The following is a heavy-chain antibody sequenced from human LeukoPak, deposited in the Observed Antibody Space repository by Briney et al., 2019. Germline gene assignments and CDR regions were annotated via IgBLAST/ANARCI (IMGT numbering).Heavy chain of an antibody. J-gene: IGHJ6*02. Sequence: GGSLRLSCAASGFTFSSYAMSWVRQAPGKGLEWVSAISGSGGSTYYADSVKGRFTISRGNSKNTLYLQMNSLRAEDTAVYYCAKVRDSSNWYFDGMDVWGQGTTVTVSS. D-gene: IGHD6-13*01. CDR3: AKVRDSSNWYFDGMDV. V-gene: IGHV3-23*01. CDR2: ISGSGGST. CDR1: GFTFSSYA.